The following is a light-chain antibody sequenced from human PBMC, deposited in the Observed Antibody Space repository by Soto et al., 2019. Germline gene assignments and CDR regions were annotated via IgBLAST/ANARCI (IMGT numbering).Light chain of an antibody. Sequence: VLTQPPSVSGAPGQRVTLSCTGSSSTIGAGYDVHWYQQLPGTAPKLLIYGNSNRPSGVPDRFSGSKSGTSASLAITGLQAEDEADYYCQSYDSSLSGYVFGTGTKVTVL. CDR2: GNS. J-gene: IGLJ1*01. CDR3: QSYDSSLSGYV. V-gene: IGLV1-40*01. CDR1: SSTIGAGYD.